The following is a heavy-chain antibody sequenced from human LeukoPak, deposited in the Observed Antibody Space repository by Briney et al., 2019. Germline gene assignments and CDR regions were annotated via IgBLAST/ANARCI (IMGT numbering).Heavy chain of an antibody. V-gene: IGHV4-39*07. D-gene: IGHD3-22*01. CDR3: ARADYDSSGYYSSYYYYYMDV. J-gene: IGHJ6*03. CDR2: IYYSGST. CDR1: GGSISSSSYY. Sequence: PSETLSLTCTVSGGSISSSSYYWGWIRQPPGEGLEWIGSIYYSGSTYYNPSLKSRVTISVDTSKNQFSLKLSSVTAADTAVYYCARADYDSSGYYSSYYYYYMDVWGKGTTVTVSS.